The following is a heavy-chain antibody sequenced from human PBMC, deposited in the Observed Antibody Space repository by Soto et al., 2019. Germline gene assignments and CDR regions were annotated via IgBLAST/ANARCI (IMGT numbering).Heavy chain of an antibody. CDR2: IYYSGST. V-gene: IGHV4-61*01. CDR3: VRLAAGWLFDF. J-gene: IGHJ4*02. CDR1: GASVRSGSYH. Sequence: QVQLQESGPGLVKPSETLSLTCSVSGASVRSGSYHWSWIRQPPGKGLEWIGYIYYSGSTSYNPALKSRLTMSVDPSKNQFSLKLTSVTAADTAVYYCVRLAAGWLFDFWGQGRLVVVSS. D-gene: IGHD6-19*01.